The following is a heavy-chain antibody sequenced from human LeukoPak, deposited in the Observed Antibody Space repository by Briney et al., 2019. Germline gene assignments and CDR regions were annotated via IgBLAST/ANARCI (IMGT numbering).Heavy chain of an antibody. V-gene: IGHV4-59*04. Sequence: SETLSLTCAVYGGSFSGYYWSWIRQPPGKGLEWIGYIYYSGSTYYNPSLKSRVTISVDTSKNQFSLKLSSVTAADTAVYYCARLYYDFWSGYDRRPTVFDYWGQGTLVTVSS. CDR3: ARLYYDFWSGYDRRPTVFDY. CDR1: GGSFSGYY. CDR2: IYYSGST. J-gene: IGHJ4*02. D-gene: IGHD3-3*01.